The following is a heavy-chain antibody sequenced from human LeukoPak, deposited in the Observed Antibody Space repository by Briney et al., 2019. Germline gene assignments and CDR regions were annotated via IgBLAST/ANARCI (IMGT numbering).Heavy chain of an antibody. Sequence: SVKVSCKASGGTFSSYAISWVRQAPGQGLEWMGGIIPIFGTANYAQKLQGRVTMTTDTSTSTAYMELRSLRSDDTAVYYCARAQYSSSWYPFDYWGQGTLVTVSS. D-gene: IGHD6-13*01. CDR3: ARAQYSSSWYPFDY. CDR2: IIPIFGTA. CDR1: GGTFSSYA. J-gene: IGHJ4*02. V-gene: IGHV1-69*05.